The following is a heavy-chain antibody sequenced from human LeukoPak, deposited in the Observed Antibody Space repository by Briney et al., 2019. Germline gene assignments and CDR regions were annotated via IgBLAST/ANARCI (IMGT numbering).Heavy chain of an antibody. D-gene: IGHD5-12*01. J-gene: IGHJ4*02. CDR3: AREVGYSGYDPNYFDY. Sequence: GGSLRLSCAASGFTVSSNYMSWVRQAPGKGLEWVSVIYSGGSTYYADSVKGRFTISRDNSKNTLYLQMNSLRAEDTAEYYCAREVGYSGYDPNYFDYWGQGTLVTVSS. V-gene: IGHV3-66*01. CDR1: GFTVSSNY. CDR2: IYSGGST.